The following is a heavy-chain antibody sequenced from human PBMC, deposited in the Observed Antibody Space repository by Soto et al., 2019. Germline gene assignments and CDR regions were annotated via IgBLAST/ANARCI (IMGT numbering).Heavy chain of an antibody. Sequence: SVQVSCKASGGTFSSYAISWVRQAPGQGLEWMGGIIPIFGTANYAQKFQGRVTITADKSTSTAYMELSSLRSEDTAVYYCARATYTSGHSPTFAMDVCGKGNTVTVSS. V-gene: IGHV1-69*06. D-gene: IGHD3-10*01. CDR2: IIPIFGTA. CDR3: ARATYTSGHSPTFAMDV. CDR1: GGTFSSYA. J-gene: IGHJ6*04.